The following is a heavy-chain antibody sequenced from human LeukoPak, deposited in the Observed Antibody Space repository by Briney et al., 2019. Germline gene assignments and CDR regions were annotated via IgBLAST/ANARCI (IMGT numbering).Heavy chain of an antibody. D-gene: IGHD3-22*01. J-gene: IGHJ4*02. CDR1: GFTFSSYA. CDR2: ISSNGGST. V-gene: IGHV3-64*01. Sequence: PGGSLRLSCAASGFTFSSYAMHWVRQAPGKGLEYVSAISSNGGSTYYANSVKGRFTISRDNSKNTLYLQMGSLRAEDMAVYYCTTSSGRYYYDSSGFHYWGQGTLVTVSS. CDR3: TTSSGRYYYDSSGFHY.